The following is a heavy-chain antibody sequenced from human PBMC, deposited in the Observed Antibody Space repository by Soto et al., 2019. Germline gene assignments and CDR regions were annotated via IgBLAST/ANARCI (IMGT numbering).Heavy chain of an antibody. CDR2: ISAYNGNT. CDR3: AGIVLAEAAQFDS. J-gene: IGHJ4*02. V-gene: IGHV1-18*01. Sequence: GASVKVSCKASGYTFTSYGISWVRPAPGQGLQWMGWISAYNGNTNYAQKLRGRVTMTTDTSTSTAYMELRSLRSDDTAVYFCAGIVLAEAAQFDSWGQGTLVTVSS. D-gene: IGHD2-21*01. CDR1: GYTFTSYG.